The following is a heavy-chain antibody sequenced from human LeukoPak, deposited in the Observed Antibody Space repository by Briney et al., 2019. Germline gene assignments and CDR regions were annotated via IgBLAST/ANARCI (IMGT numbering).Heavy chain of an antibody. CDR3: AKDRATMIVMIRTAPRGELDY. D-gene: IGHD3-22*01. J-gene: IGHJ4*02. V-gene: IGHV3-30*04. Sequence: PGGSLRLSCAASGFTFSSYAMHWVRQAPGKGLEWVAVISYDGSNKYYADSVKGRFTISRDNSKNTLYLQMNSLRAEDTAVYYCAKDRATMIVMIRTAPRGELDYWGQGSLVTVSS. CDR1: GFTFSSYA. CDR2: ISYDGSNK.